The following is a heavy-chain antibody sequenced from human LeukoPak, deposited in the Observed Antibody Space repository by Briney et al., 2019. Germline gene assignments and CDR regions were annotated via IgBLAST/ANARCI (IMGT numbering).Heavy chain of an antibody. J-gene: IGHJ3*02. CDR1: GGTFSSYA. CDR3: ARDRGSSAPSDAFDI. CDR2: IIPIFGTA. V-gene: IGHV1-69*13. Sequence: GASVKASCTASGGTFSSYAISWVRQAPGQGLEWMGGIIPIFGTANYAQKFQGRVTITADESTSTAYMELSSLRSEDTAVYYCARDRGSSAPSDAFDIWGQGTMVTVSS. D-gene: IGHD2-2*01.